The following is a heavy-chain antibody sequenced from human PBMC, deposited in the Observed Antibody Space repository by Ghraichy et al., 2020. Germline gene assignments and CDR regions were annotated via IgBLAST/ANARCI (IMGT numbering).Heavy chain of an antibody. CDR1: NYTFTGHG. V-gene: IGHV1-18*01. CDR3: AGISLSYGLDV. J-gene: IGHJ6*02. CDR2: ISAHNGIT. Sequence: ASVKVSCKASNYTFTGHGVAWVRQAPGQGLEWMGWISAHNGITKYANNVQGRVTMTTDTSTNTVYMEMWSLRSDDTAVYFCAGISLSYGLDVWGQGTTVSVSS.